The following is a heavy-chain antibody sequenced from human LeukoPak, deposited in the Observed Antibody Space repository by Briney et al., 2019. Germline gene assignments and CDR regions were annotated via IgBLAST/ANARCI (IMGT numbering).Heavy chain of an antibody. J-gene: IGHJ4*02. CDR1: GGSISSGGDY. V-gene: IGHV4-31*03. D-gene: IGHD3-16*01. Sequence: SQTLSLTCTVSGGSISSGGDYWSWIRQHPGKGQEWIGYIYYSGSTYYNPSLKSRLTISVDTSKNQFSLKLSSVTAADTAVYYCARGVWAPRTGPVLGAFDYWGQGTLVTGSS. CDR2: IYYSGST. CDR3: ARGVWAPRTGPVLGAFDY.